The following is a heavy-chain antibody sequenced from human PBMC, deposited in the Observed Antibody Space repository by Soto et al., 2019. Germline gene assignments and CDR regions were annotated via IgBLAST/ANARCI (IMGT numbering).Heavy chain of an antibody. Sequence: SETLSLTCTVSGGSISSSSYYWGWIRQPPGKGLEWIGSIYYSGSTYYNPSLKSRVTISVDTSKNQFSLKLSSVTAADTAVYYCARLRPDYYDSSGSRSYFDYWGQGTLVT. CDR2: IYYSGST. CDR3: ARLRPDYYDSSGSRSYFDY. CDR1: GGSISSSSYY. V-gene: IGHV4-39*01. J-gene: IGHJ4*02. D-gene: IGHD3-22*01.